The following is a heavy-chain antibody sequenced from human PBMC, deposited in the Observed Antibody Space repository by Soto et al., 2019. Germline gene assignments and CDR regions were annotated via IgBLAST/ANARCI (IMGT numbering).Heavy chain of an antibody. CDR2: IRTTGTST. D-gene: IGHD3-10*02. Sequence: LRLSCAGSGFTFSDYYMNWIRQAPGKGLEWVSYIRTTGTSTYYADSFKGRFTISRDNARNSLYLQMNSLRAEDTAVYYCACSNKNAPGGLDVWGQGTTVTVSS. CDR3: ACSNKNAPGGLDV. CDR1: GFTFSDYY. J-gene: IGHJ6*02. V-gene: IGHV3-11*01.